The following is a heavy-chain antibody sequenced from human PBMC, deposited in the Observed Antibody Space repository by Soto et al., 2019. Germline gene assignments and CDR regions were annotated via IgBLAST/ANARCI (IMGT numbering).Heavy chain of an antibody. CDR3: VRDGTKTLRDLFDP. Sequence: SETLSLTCTVSGGSISNADYYWSWVRQPPGKGLEWIGYIYYSGSSNYNPSLKSRVTISVDTSKNQFSLKLSSVTAADTAVYYCVRDGTKTLRDLFDPWGQGISVTVSS. CDR2: IYYSGSS. J-gene: IGHJ5*02. CDR1: GGSISNADYY. V-gene: IGHV4-61*08. D-gene: IGHD1-1*01.